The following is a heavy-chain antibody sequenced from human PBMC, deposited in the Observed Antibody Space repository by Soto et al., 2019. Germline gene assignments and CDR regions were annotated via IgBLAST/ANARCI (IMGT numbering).Heavy chain of an antibody. D-gene: IGHD2-15*01. CDR1: GFTFSTYS. V-gene: IGHV3-48*02. CDR2: ISSSSVTI. CDR3: ARDRLGCSGGGCYSGYYGMDV. Sequence: EVQLVESGGGLVQPGGSLRLSCAASGFTFSTYSLNWVRQAPGKGLEWVSYISSSSVTINYADSVKGRFTISRDNAKNSLNLQMNSLRDEDTAVYYCARDRLGCSGGGCYSGYYGMDVWGQGTTVTVSS. J-gene: IGHJ6*02.